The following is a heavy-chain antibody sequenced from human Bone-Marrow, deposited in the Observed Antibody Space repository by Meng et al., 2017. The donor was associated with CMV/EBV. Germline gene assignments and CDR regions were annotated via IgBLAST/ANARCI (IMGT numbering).Heavy chain of an antibody. V-gene: IGHV3-7*01. CDR3: ARGYSYGTL. CDR1: GFTFTSYW. J-gene: IGHJ4*02. Sequence: GGSLRLSCVASGFTFTSYWMSWVRQAPGKGLEWVANIKQDGNEKYYVDSVKGRFTISRDNAKNSVYLQMNSLRAEDTAVYYCARGYSYGTLWGQGTLVTVSS. CDR2: IKQDGNEK. D-gene: IGHD5-18*01.